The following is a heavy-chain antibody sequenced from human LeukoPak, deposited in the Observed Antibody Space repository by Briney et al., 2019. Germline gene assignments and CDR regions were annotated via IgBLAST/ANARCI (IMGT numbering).Heavy chain of an antibody. V-gene: IGHV3-53*01. CDR2: IYSGGST. J-gene: IGHJ6*02. CDR3: ARSPKYYGMDV. CDR1: GFTVSSNY. Sequence: PGGSLRLSCAASGFTVSSNYMSWVRQAPGKGLEWVSVIYSGGSTYYADSVKGRFTISRDNSKNTLYLQMNSLRAEDTAVYYCARSPKYYGMDVWGQGTTVTISS.